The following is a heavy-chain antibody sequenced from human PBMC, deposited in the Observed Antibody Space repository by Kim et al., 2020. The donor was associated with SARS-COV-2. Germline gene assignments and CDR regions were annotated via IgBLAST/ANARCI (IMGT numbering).Heavy chain of an antibody. D-gene: IGHD2-15*01. J-gene: IGHJ4*02. V-gene: IGHV4-34*01. CDR3: ARGSLMVATYYFDY. CDR2: INHSGST. CDR1: GGSFSGYY. Sequence: SETLSLTCAVYGGSFSGYYWSWIRQPPGKGLEWIGEINHSGSTNYNPSLKSRVTISVDTSKNQFSLKLSSVTAADTAVYYCARGSLMVATYYFDYWGQGTLVTVSS.